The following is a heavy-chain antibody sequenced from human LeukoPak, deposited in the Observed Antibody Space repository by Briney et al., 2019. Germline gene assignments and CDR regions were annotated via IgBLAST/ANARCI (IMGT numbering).Heavy chain of an antibody. CDR2: INPDGGST. V-gene: IGHV1-46*01. D-gene: IGHD6-13*01. CDR1: GYTFTSYW. J-gene: IGHJ5*01. Sequence: WASVKVSCKASGYTFTSYWIQWVRQAPGQGLEWMGLINPDGGSTAYAHRFQGRVIMTRDTSTSTAYMDLSSLRSEDTAVYHCARAPRNSSTMLDFWGXGTLVTISS. CDR3: ARAPRNSSTMLDF.